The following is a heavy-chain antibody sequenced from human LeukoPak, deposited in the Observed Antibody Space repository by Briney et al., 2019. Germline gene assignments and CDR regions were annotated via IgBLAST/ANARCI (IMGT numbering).Heavy chain of an antibody. V-gene: IGHV3-7*01. CDR2: LNEDGTVK. CDR1: GFSLSTNW. CDR3: ANVPRSTVSY. J-gene: IGHJ4*02. D-gene: IGHD2-15*01. Sequence: GGSLRLSCAASGFSLSTNWMHWVRQTPGKRLEWVAELNEDGTVKYYVDSVKGRFTISRDNAKNSLYLQLNSLRVEDTGVYFCANVPRSTVSYWGRGTLVTVSS.